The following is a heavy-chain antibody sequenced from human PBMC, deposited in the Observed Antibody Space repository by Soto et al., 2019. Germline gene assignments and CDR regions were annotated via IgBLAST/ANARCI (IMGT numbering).Heavy chain of an antibody. CDR2: ISYDGSNK. J-gene: IGHJ4*02. CDR3: ARTFDY. CDR1: GFTFSSYG. Sequence: GGSLRLSCAASGFTFSSYGMHWFRQAPGKGLEWVAVISYDGSNKYYADSVKGRFTISRDNSKNTLYLQMNSLRAEDTAVYYCARTFDYWGQGTLVTVSS. V-gene: IGHV3-30*03.